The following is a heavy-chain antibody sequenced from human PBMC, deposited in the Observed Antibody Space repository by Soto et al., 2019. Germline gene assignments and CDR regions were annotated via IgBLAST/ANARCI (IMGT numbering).Heavy chain of an antibody. V-gene: IGHV4-39*01. CDR1: GGSINSITYY. J-gene: IGHJ4*02. Sequence: LQLQESGPGPVKPSETLSLTCSVSGGSINSITYYWAWVRQSPGKGLEWIASIHYSGNTYYNPPLKSRVTISLDTSKNQFSLRLNSVTAGDTAVYYCARRRRDPFDYWGQGTLVTVSS. CDR2: IHYSGNT. D-gene: IGHD3-10*01. CDR3: ARRRRDPFDY.